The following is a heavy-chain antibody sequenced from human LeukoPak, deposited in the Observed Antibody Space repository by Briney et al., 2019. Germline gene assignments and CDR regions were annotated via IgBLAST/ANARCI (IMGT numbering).Heavy chain of an antibody. V-gene: IGHV4-59*01. Sequence: SETLSLTCTVSGGSISSYYWSWIRQPPGKGLEWIGYIYYSGSTNYNPSLKSRVTISVDTSKNQFSLKLSSVTAADTAVYYCARELSIAAAGTPAFYYGMDVWGQGTTVTVSS. D-gene: IGHD6-13*01. CDR3: ARELSIAAAGTPAFYYGMDV. CDR2: IYYSGST. J-gene: IGHJ6*02. CDR1: GGSISSYY.